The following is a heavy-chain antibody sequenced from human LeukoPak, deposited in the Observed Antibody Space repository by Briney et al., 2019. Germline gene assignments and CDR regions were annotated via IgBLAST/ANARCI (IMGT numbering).Heavy chain of an antibody. D-gene: IGHD3-10*01. J-gene: IGHJ3*02. V-gene: IGHV3-48*02. Sequence: PGGSLRLSCAASGFTFSSYSMKWVRQAPGKGLEWISYISSSSNLEVAYADSVKGRFTISRDNAKNSLYLQMNSLRDDDTAVYYCAREGYYGALDIWGKGTMVTVSS. CDR2: ISSSSNLEV. CDR1: GFTFSSYS. CDR3: AREGYYGALDI.